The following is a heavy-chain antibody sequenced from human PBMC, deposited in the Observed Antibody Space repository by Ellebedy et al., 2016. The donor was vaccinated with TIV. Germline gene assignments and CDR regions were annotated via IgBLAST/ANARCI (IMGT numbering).Heavy chain of an antibody. V-gene: IGHV3-23*01. J-gene: IGHJ4*02. D-gene: IGHD2-21*02. CDR3: AKDHCTTTDCYCAQ. CDR1: GFTFNKYG. Sequence: GESLKISXAGSGFTFNKYGMHWVRQAPGKGLEWVAVISGDGVNTYYADSVKGRFTVSRDNSENTLYLQLNSLKAEDTAVYYCAKDHCTTTDCYCAQWGQGTLVAVSS. CDR2: ISGDGVNT.